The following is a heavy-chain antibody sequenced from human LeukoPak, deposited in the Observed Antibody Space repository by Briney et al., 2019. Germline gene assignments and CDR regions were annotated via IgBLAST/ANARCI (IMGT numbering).Heavy chain of an antibody. D-gene: IGHD3-22*01. CDR1: GFTFSSYA. CDR2: ISDSGGST. J-gene: IGHJ4*02. V-gene: IGHV3-23*01. CDR3: AKDDSSGYYLGTMDY. Sequence: GGSLRLFCAASGFTFSSYAMSWVRQAPGEGLEWVSGISDSGGSTFYADSVKGRFTISRDNSKNTLYLQMNSLRADDTAVYFCAKDDSSGYYLGTMDYWGQGTLVTVSS.